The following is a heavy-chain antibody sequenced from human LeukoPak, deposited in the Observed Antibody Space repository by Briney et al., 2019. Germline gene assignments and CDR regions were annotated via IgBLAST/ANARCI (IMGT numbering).Heavy chain of an antibody. CDR2: ISAYNGNT. V-gene: IGHV1-18*01. Sequence: APVKVSSKALVCTFTSYGISWVRQAPAQGLEWMGWISAYNGNTNYAQKGLGRVTMPTDTSTSTAYMELRSLRCDDTAVYYCARARVTREIDYWGQGTLVTVSS. CDR1: VCTFTSYG. CDR3: ARARVTREIDY. D-gene: IGHD4-11*01. J-gene: IGHJ4*02.